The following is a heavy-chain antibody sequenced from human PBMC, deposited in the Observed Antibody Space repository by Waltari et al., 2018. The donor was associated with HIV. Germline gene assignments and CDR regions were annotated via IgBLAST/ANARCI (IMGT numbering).Heavy chain of an antibody. CDR2: IRTKANSYAT. CDR3: TRLVAAVACTGY. CDR1: GFTFSGST. Sequence: VQLVESGGGLVQPGGSLKLSCAASGFTFSGSTMHWVRQASGQGLGWVGRIRTKANSYATAYAASVKGRFIITRDDSKNTAYLQMNNLKTEDTAVYYCTRLVAAVACTGYWGQGTLVTVSS. D-gene: IGHD6-19*01. V-gene: IGHV3-73*01. J-gene: IGHJ4*02.